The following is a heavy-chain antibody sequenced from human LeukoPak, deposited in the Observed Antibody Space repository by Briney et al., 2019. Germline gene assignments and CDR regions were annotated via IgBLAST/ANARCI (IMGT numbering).Heavy chain of an antibody. CDR3: ALHGSYYYYYGMDV. J-gene: IGHJ6*02. CDR2: IIPILGIA. Sequence: ASVEVSCKASGGTFSSYAISWVRQAPGQGLEWMGRIIPILGIANYAQKFQGRVTITADKSTSTAYMELSSLRSEDTAVYYCALHGSYYYYYGMDVWGQGTTVTVSS. D-gene: IGHD4-11*01. CDR1: GGTFSSYA. V-gene: IGHV1-69*04.